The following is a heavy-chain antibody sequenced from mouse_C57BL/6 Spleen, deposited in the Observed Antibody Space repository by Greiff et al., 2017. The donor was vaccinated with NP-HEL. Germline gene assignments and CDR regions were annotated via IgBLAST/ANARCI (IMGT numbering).Heavy chain of an antibody. V-gene: IGHV1-18*01. CDR2: INPNNGGT. CDR1: GYTFTDYN. D-gene: IGHD2-3*01. J-gene: IGHJ2*01. Sequence: EVQLQQSGPELVKPGASVKIPCKASGYTFTDYNMDWVKQSHGKSLEWIGDINPNNGGTIYNQKFKGKATLTVDKSSRTAYMELRSLTSEDTAVYYCARWADGPPYFDYWGQGTTLTVSS. CDR3: ARWADGPPYFDY.